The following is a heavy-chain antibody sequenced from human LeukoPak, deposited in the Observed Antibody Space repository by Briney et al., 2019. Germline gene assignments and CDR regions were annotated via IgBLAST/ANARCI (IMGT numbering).Heavy chain of an antibody. CDR2: INPNSGGT. CDR3: ARTSYGSSPILYWYFDL. V-gene: IGHV1-2*02. J-gene: IGHJ2*01. CDR1: GYTFTGYY. Sequence: ASVKVSCKASGYTFTGYYMHWVRQAPGQGLEWMGWINPNSGGTNYAQKFQGRVTMTRDTSISTAYMELSRLRSDDTAVYYCARTSYGSSPILYWYFDLWGRGTLVTVSS. D-gene: IGHD6-6*01.